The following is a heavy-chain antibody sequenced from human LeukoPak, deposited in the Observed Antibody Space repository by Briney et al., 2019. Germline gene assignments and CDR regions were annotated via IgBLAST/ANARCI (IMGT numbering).Heavy chain of an antibody. CDR2: ILFDGTNK. Sequence: PGRSLRLSCAASGXTFGSYAMHWVRQAPGKGLEWVAVILFDGTNKRYADSVKGLFTISRHNSRNTLSLQMDSLRVEDTAVYYCARDYSGYEIDYWGQGTLVTVSS. CDR1: GXTFGSYA. J-gene: IGHJ4*02. D-gene: IGHD5-12*01. V-gene: IGHV3-30-3*01. CDR3: ARDYSGYEIDY.